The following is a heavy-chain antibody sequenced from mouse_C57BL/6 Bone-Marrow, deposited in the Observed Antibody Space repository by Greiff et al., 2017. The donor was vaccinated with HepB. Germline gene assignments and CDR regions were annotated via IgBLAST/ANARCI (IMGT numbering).Heavy chain of an antibody. CDR1: GFTFSDYG. J-gene: IGHJ4*01. Sequence: EVKLVESGGGLVKPGGSLKLSCAASGFTFSDYGMHWVRQAPEKGLEWVAYISSGSSTIYYADTVKGRFTISRDNAKNTLFLQMPSLRSEDTAVYYCGISWGGDYYAMDYWGQGTSVTVSS. V-gene: IGHV5-17*01. CDR3: GISWGGDYYAMDY. D-gene: IGHD1-1*01. CDR2: ISSGSSTI.